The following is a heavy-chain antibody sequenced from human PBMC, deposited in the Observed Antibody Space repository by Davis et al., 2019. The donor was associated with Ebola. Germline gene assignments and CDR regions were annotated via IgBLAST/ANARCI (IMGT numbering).Heavy chain of an antibody. Sequence: TLSLTCTVSGGSISSGGYYWSWIRQHPGKGLEWIGYIYYSGSTYYNPSLKSRVTISVDTSKNQFSLKLSSVTAADTAVYYCARDLKEYYYGMDVWGKGITVTVSS. CDR1: GGSISSGGYY. CDR2: IYYSGST. J-gene: IGHJ6*04. V-gene: IGHV4-31*03. CDR3: ARDLKEYYYGMDV.